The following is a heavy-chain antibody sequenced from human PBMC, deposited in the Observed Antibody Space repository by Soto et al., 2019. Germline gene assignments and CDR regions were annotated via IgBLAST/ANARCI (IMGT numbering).Heavy chain of an antibody. Sequence: EVQLVESGGGLVQPGRSLRLSCAASGFTFDDYAVHWVRQAPGKGLEWVSGISWNSGSIGYADSVKGRFTISRDNAKNSLYLQMNSLRAEDTALYYCAKSIWFGLGGMDVWGQGTTVTVSS. J-gene: IGHJ6*02. CDR2: ISWNSGSI. D-gene: IGHD3-10*01. V-gene: IGHV3-9*01. CDR1: GFTFDDYA. CDR3: AKSIWFGLGGMDV.